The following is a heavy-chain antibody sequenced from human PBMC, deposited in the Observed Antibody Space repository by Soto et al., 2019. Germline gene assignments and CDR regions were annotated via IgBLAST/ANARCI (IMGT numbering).Heavy chain of an antibody. CDR3: AREGASGSHIGY. CDR1: GGTFSSYA. J-gene: IGHJ4*02. Sequence: QVQLVQSGAEVKKPGSSVKVSCKASGGTFSSYAISWVRQAPGQGLEWMGGIIPIFGTANYAQKFQGRVTITADEATRTSYMELSSLRSEGTAVYYCAREGASGSHIGYWGQGPLVTVSS. V-gene: IGHV1-69*01. D-gene: IGHD3-22*01. CDR2: IIPIFGTA.